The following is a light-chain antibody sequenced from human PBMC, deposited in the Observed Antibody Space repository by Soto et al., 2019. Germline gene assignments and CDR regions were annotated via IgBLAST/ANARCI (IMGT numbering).Light chain of an antibody. J-gene: IGKJ5*01. CDR1: QSVSSN. V-gene: IGKV3-15*01. CDR2: DAS. CDR3: QQYSNWSLT. Sequence: EIVMTQSPATLSVSPGERATLSCRASQSVSSNLAWYQQKPGQAPRLLINDASTRATGIPARFGGSGSGTEFTLTISSLQSEDLAVYYCQQYSNWSLTFGQGTRLEI.